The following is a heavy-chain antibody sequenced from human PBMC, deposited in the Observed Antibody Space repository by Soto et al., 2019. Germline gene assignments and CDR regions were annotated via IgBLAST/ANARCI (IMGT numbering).Heavy chain of an antibody. J-gene: IGHJ3*01. V-gene: IGHV1-2*02. CDR2: VTPSTGGT. CDR1: GYTFSDYY. D-gene: IGHD3-9*01. Sequence: QVQLVQSGAEVKKPGASVMVSCKASGYTFSDYYVHWVRQAPGQGLEWMGWVTPSTGGTNYAQKCRGRVTMTSDTSTSTAYRELSGLRSDDTAVYYCARELRTDWYTAFAFWGQGTLVAVSS. CDR3: ARELRTDWYTAFAF.